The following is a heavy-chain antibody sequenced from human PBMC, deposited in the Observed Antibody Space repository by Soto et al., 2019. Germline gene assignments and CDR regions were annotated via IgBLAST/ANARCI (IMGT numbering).Heavy chain of an antibody. D-gene: IGHD3-3*01. CDR2: MNPNSGNT. V-gene: IGHV1-8*01. CDR1: GYTFTSYD. CDR3: ARMGSGFLEWLLYPTYFDY. J-gene: IGHJ4*02. Sequence: ASVKVSCKASGYTFTSYDINWVRQATGQGLEWMGWMNPNSGNTGYAQKFQGRVTMTRNTSISTAYMELSSLRSEDTAVYYCARMGSGFLEWLLYPTYFDYWGQGTLVTVSS.